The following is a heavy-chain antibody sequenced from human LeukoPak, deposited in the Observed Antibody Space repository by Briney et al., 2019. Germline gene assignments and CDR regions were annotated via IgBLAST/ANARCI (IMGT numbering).Heavy chain of an antibody. V-gene: IGHV4-34*01. J-gene: IGHJ5*02. CDR2: INHSGST. D-gene: IGHD2-21*02. CDR3: ARRVTSNCFDP. CDR1: GGSFSGYY. Sequence: SETLSLTCAVYGGSFSGYYWSWIRQPPGKGLEWIGEINHSGSTNYNPSLKSRVTISVDTSQNQFSLKLRSVTAADSAVYYCARRVTSNCFDPWGQGTLVTVTS.